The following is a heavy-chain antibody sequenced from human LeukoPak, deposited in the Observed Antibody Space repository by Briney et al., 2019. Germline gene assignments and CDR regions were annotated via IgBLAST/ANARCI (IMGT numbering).Heavy chain of an antibody. J-gene: IGHJ5*02. CDR3: ARHRCSGGSCYPMNWFDP. CDR2: IIPIFGTA. Sequence: SVKVSCKASGGTFSSYAISWVRQAPGQGLEWMGGIIPIFGTANYAQKFQGRVTITADESTSTAYMELSSLRSEDTAVYYCARHRCSGGSCYPMNWFDPWGQGTLVTVTS. CDR1: GGTFSSYA. D-gene: IGHD2-15*01. V-gene: IGHV1-69*13.